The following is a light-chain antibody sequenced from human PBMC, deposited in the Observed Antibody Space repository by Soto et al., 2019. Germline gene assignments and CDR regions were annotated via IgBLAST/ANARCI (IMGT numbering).Light chain of an antibody. J-gene: IGLJ1*01. V-gene: IGLV2-14*01. CDR3: TSYTSSSTNDV. CDR1: SSDIGGYDY. Sequence: QSAPTQPASVSGSPGQSITISCTGTSSDIGGYDYVSWYQQHPGKAPKLMIYEVSNRPSGVSNRFSGSKSGNTASLTISGLQAEDEADYYCTSYTSSSTNDVFGTGTKLTVL. CDR2: EVS.